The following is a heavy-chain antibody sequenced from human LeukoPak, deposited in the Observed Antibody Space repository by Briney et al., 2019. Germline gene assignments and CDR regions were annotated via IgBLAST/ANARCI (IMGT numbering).Heavy chain of an antibody. Sequence: ASVKVSCKASGYTFTSYGISWVRQATGQGLEWMGWMNPNSGNTGYAQKFQGRVTITRNTSISTAYMELSSLRSDDTAVYYCARDDHIFDAFDIWGQGTMVSVSS. CDR2: MNPNSGNT. V-gene: IGHV1-8*03. CDR1: GYTFTSYG. D-gene: IGHD3-9*01. J-gene: IGHJ3*02. CDR3: ARDDHIFDAFDI.